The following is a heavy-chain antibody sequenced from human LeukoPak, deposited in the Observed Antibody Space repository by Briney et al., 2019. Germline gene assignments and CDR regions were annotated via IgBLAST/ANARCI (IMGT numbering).Heavy chain of an antibody. CDR1: GFTFSSYA. D-gene: IGHD1-26*01. V-gene: IGHV3-30-3*01. CDR3: ARVGAGLDY. CDR2: ISYDGSNK. Sequence: GRSLRLSCAASGFTFSSYAMHWVRQAPGKGLEWVAVISYDGSNKYYADSVKGRFTISRDNSKNTLYPQMNSLRAEDTAVYYCARVGAGLDYWGQGTLVTVSS. J-gene: IGHJ4*02.